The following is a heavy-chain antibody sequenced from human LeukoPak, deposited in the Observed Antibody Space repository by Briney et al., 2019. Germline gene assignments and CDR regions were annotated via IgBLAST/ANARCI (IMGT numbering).Heavy chain of an antibody. Sequence: SETLSLTCTVSGDSVTVYYWSWIRQSPGKGLEWISYIHHSGNSDYNPSLRSRVTTSLDTSKNQFSLNLISVTAADTAVYYCTRGHWGLQSWSQGTLVTVSS. D-gene: IGHD7-27*01. J-gene: IGHJ5*02. CDR3: TRGHWGLQS. V-gene: IGHV4-59*02. CDR1: GDSVTVYY. CDR2: IHHSGNS.